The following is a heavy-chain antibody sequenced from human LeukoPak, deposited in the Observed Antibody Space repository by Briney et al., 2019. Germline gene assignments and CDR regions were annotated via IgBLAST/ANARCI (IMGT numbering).Heavy chain of an antibody. D-gene: IGHD6-19*01. V-gene: IGHV4-59*01. CDR2: IYYSGST. J-gene: IGHJ4*02. CDR1: GGSFSTYY. Sequence: SETPSLTCTVSGGSFSTYYWSWIRQPPGKGLEWIGYIYYSGSTNYNPSLKSRVTISVDTSKNQFSLKLSSVTAADTAVYYCARSRYSSGWCFDYWGQGTLVTVSS. CDR3: ARSRYSSGWCFDY.